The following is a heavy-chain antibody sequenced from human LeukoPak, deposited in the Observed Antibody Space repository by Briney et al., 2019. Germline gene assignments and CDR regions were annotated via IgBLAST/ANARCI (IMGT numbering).Heavy chain of an antibody. CDR3: ARGSGWDPWDY. CDR1: GGTFSSYA. CDR2: IIPIFGTA. Sequence: RASVKVSCKASGGTFSSYAISCVRQAPGQGLEWMGGIIPIFGTANYAQKFQGRVTITADESTSTAYMELSSLRSEDTAVYYCARGSGWDPWDYWGQGTLVTVSS. D-gene: IGHD6-19*01. V-gene: IGHV1-69*13. J-gene: IGHJ4*02.